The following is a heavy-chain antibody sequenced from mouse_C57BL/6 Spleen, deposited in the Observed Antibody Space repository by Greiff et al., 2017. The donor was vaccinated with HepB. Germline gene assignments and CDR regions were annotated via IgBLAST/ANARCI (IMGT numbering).Heavy chain of an antibody. CDR1: GYTFTSYW. CDR2: IDPSDSYT. CDR3: APTTVVKGYFDY. D-gene: IGHD1-1*01. Sequence: VQLQQPGAELVRPGTSVKLSCKASGYTFTSYWMHWVNQRPGQGLEWIGVIDPSDSYTNYNQKFKGKATLTVDTSSSTAYMQLSSLTSEDSAVYYCAPTTVVKGYFDYWGQGTTLTVSS. V-gene: IGHV1-59*01. J-gene: IGHJ2*01.